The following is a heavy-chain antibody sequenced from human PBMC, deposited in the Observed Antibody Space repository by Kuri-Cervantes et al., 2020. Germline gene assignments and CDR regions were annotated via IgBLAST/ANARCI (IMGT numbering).Heavy chain of an antibody. Sequence: SETLSLTCVVYGGSFSNYYWSWVRQPPGKGLEWIGEINYSGSTNYNPSLKSRVTISLDTSKNHFALKLSSVTAADTAVYYCARGGTVITSDNYYYYYMDVWGNGTTVTVSS. CDR3: ARGGTVITSDNYYYYYMDV. D-gene: IGHD4-11*01. J-gene: IGHJ6*03. V-gene: IGHV4-34*01. CDR1: GGSFSNYY. CDR2: INYSGST.